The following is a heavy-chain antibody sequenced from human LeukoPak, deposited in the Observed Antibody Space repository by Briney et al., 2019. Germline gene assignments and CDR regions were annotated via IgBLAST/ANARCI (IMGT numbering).Heavy chain of an antibody. Sequence: SETLSLTXTVSGGSIRSGDYYWSWIGQPPGKGLEWIGYIYYSGSTYYNPSLKSRVTISVDTSKNQFSLKLSSVTAADTAVYYCARDCSSTSCYRNLDAFDIWGQGTMVTVSS. D-gene: IGHD2-2*01. CDR1: GGSIRSGDYY. J-gene: IGHJ3*02. V-gene: IGHV4-30-4*08. CDR2: IYYSGST. CDR3: ARDCSSTSCYRNLDAFDI.